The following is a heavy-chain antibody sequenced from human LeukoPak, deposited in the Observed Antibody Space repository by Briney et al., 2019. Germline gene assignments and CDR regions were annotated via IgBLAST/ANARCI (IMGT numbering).Heavy chain of an antibody. J-gene: IGHJ4*02. V-gene: IGHV3-30-3*01. D-gene: IGHD6-19*01. CDR2: ISYDGSNK. CDR1: GYTFSSYA. CDR3: ARDWLSYYFDY. Sequence: PGGSLRLSCVASGYTFSSYAMHWVRQAPGKGLEWVAVISYDGSNKYYADSVKGRFTISRDNSKNTLYLQMNSLRAEDTAVYYCARDWLSYYFDYWGQGTLVTVSS.